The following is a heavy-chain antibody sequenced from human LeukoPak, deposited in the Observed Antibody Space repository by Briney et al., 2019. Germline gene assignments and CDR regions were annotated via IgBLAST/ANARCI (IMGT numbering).Heavy chain of an antibody. Sequence: SETLSLTCAVYGGSFSGYYRSWIRQPPGKGLEWIGYIYYSGSTNYNPSLKSRVTISVDTSKNQFSLKLTSVTAADTAVYYCARVHSGTVWAFDIWGQGTMVTVSS. V-gene: IGHV4-59*01. CDR3: ARVHSGTVWAFDI. CDR2: IYYSGST. J-gene: IGHJ3*02. D-gene: IGHD1-26*01. CDR1: GGSFSGYY.